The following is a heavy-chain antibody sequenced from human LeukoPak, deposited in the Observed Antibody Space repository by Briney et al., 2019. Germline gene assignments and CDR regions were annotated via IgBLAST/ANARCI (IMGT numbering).Heavy chain of an antibody. CDR3: TTDRKELENH. CDR1: GFSFSSAW. Sequence: GGSLRLSCAGSGFSFSSAWMTWVRQAPGKGLEWVGRIRANAEGGTADYAAPVKGRFTISRADSENTLYLQMSSLKIEDTATYYCTTDRKELENHWGQGTLVTVSS. CDR2: IRANAEGGTA. D-gene: IGHD1-7*01. V-gene: IGHV3-15*01. J-gene: IGHJ5*02.